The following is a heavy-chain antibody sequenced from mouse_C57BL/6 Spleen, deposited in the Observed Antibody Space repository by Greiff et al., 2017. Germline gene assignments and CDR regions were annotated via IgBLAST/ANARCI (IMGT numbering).Heavy chain of an antibody. CDR2: IDPSDSET. V-gene: IGHV1-52*01. Sequence: QVQLKESGAELVRPGSSVKLSCKASGYTFTSYWMHWVKQRPIQGLEWIGNIDPSDSETHYNQKFKDKATLTVDKSSSTAYMQLSSLTSEDSAVYYCARGTYGSSSYYFDYWGQGTTLTVSS. D-gene: IGHD1-1*01. J-gene: IGHJ2*01. CDR3: ARGTYGSSSYYFDY. CDR1: GYTFTSYW.